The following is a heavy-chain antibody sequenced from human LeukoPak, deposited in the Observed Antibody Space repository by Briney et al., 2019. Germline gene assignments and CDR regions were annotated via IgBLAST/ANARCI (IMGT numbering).Heavy chain of an antibody. D-gene: IGHD3-22*01. Sequence: GGSLRLSCAASEFTFSIYAMSWVRQAPGGGLEGVASITSTGESTWYAGSVKGRFTISRDNSKYTVYLQMNSLRAEDTAIYYCAKDRPNYFGTNGHYYRRDGDFWGQGTLVTVSS. CDR2: ITSTGEST. V-gene: IGHV3-23*01. CDR1: EFTFSIYA. CDR3: AKDRPNYFGTNGHYYRRDGDF. J-gene: IGHJ4*02.